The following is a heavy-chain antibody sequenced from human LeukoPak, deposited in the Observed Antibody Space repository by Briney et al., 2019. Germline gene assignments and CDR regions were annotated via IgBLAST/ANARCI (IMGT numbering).Heavy chain of an antibody. J-gene: IGHJ4*02. V-gene: IGHV4-59*08. CDR2: IYYSGST. D-gene: IGHD5-24*01. Sequence: PSETLSLTCTVSGGSISSYYWSWIRQPPGKGLEWIEYIYYSGSTNYNPSLKSRVTISVDTSKNQFSLKLSSVTAADTAVYYCARIVGGYNLIDYWGQGTLVTVSS. CDR3: ARIVGGYNLIDY. CDR1: GGSISSYY.